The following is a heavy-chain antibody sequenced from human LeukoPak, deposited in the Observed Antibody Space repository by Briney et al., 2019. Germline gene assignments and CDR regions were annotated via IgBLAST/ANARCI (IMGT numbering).Heavy chain of an antibody. CDR2: TYYRSKWYN. V-gene: IGHV6-1*01. CDR3: AREGVAGFLFDY. Sequence: SQTLSLTCGISGDSVSSNNATWDWFRQSPSRGLEWLGRTYYRSKWYNDYAVSVKSRITINPDTSKNQFSLQLNSVTPEDTAVYYCAREGVAGFLFDYWGPGILVTVSS. D-gene: IGHD6-19*01. J-gene: IGHJ4*02. CDR1: GDSVSSNNAT.